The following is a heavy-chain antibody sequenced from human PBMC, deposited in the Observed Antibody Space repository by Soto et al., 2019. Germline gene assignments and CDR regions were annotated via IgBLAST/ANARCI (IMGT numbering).Heavy chain of an antibody. V-gene: IGHV1-69*12. Sequence: QVQLVQSGAEVKKPGSSVKVSCKASGGSLSNYGISWVRQAPGQGLEWMGAIIPVFGTPNYAQKFQDRVTITAEESTTTVYMEVRSLTSEDRAVYYCARGDATKIVVTTYYAMDVWGQGTTVTVSS. CDR3: ARGDATKIVVTTYYAMDV. J-gene: IGHJ6*02. D-gene: IGHD3-22*01. CDR1: GGSLSNYG. CDR2: IIPVFGTP.